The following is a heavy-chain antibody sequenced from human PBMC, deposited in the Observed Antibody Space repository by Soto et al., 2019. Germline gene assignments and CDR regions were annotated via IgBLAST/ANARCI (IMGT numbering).Heavy chain of an antibody. CDR3: AKDTGDFWSGYPSRPYGMDV. Sequence: SLRLSCAASGFTCDDYAMHWVRQAPGKGLEWVSGISWNSGSIGYADSVKGRFTISRDNAKNSLYLQMNSLRAEDTALYYCAKDTGDFWSGYPSRPYGMDVWGQGTTVTVSS. J-gene: IGHJ6*02. CDR1: GFTCDDYA. D-gene: IGHD3-3*01. V-gene: IGHV3-9*01. CDR2: ISWNSGSI.